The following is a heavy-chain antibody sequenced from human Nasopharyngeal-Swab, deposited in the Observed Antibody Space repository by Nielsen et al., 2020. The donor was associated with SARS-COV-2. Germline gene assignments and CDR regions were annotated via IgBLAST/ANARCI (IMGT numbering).Heavy chain of an antibody. J-gene: IGHJ1*01. CDR2: IYSDGST. D-gene: IGHD3-16*01. V-gene: IGHV3-53*01. CDR3: AREDYDTHYVYFQH. Sequence: GGSLRLSCAASGFTVSSKYMNWVRQAPGGGLQSIAVIYSDGSTFYADSVKGRFTISRDNSENTLYLQMKSLRAEDTAVYYCAREDYDTHYVYFQHWGQGTQVTVSS. CDR1: GFTVSSKY.